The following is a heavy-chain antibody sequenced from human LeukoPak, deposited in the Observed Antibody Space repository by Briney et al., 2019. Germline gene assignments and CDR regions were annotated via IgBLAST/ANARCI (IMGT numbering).Heavy chain of an antibody. CDR1: GGSISNYY. D-gene: IGHD3-10*01. V-gene: IGHV4-59*08. J-gene: IGHJ3*01. CDR3: ARPIRGEGAFDV. Sequence: KSSETLSLTCTVSGGSISNYYWSWIRQPPGKGLEWIGYTYYTGSTNYNPSLKSRVTISVDTSKNQFSMKLTSVTAADTAVYYCARPIRGEGAFDVWGQGTMVTVPS. CDR2: TYYTGST.